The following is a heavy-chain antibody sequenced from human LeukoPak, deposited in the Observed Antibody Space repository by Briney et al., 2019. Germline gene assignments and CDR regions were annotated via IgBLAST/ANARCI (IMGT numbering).Heavy chain of an antibody. V-gene: IGHV1-18*01. J-gene: IGHJ3*02. CDR1: GYTFTSYG. D-gene: IGHD4-17*01. Sequence: ASVKVSCKASGYTFTSYGISWVRQAPGQGLEWMGWISAYNGNTNYAQKLQGRVTMTTDTSTSTAYMELRSLRSDDTAVYYCAAPQPATTVTPHDAFDIWGQGTMVTVSS. CDR3: AAPQPATTVTPHDAFDI. CDR2: ISAYNGNT.